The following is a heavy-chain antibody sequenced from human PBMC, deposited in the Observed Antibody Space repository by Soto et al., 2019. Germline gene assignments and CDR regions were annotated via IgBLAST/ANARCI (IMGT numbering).Heavy chain of an antibody. CDR1: GFSFSTYW. D-gene: IGHD3-16*02. J-gene: IGHJ4*02. CDR3: SSTGSLSY. Sequence: EVQLVESGGGLVQPGGSLTLSCAASGFSFSTYWMTWVRQAPGKGLEWVANIKQDGSDQHYVDSVKGRFTISRDNAKNSLYLQMNSLRAEDTAVYYCSSTGSLSYWGQGTLVTVSS. V-gene: IGHV3-7*01. CDR2: IKQDGSDQ.